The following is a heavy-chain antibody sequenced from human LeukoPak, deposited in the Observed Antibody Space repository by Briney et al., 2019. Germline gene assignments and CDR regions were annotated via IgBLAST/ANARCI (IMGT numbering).Heavy chain of an antibody. V-gene: IGHV3-53*01. CDR3: ARDGGYSYGDAFDI. J-gene: IGHJ3*02. CDR1: GFTVSSNY. Sequence: PGGSLRLSCAASGFTVSSNYMSWVRQAPGKGLEWVSVIYSGGSTYYADSVKGRFTISRDNSKNTLYLQMNSLRAEDTAVYYCARDGGYSYGDAFDIWGQGTVVTVSS. D-gene: IGHD5-18*01. CDR2: IYSGGST.